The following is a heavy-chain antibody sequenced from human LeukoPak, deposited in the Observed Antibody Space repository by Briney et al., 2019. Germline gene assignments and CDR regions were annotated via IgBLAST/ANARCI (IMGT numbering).Heavy chain of an antibody. D-gene: IGHD3-3*01. J-gene: IGHJ4*02. CDR1: GVSISSYY. Sequence: PSETLSLTCTVSGVSISSYYWSWIRQPPGKGLEWIGYIYYSGSTNYNPSLKSRVTISVDTSKNQFSLKLSSVTAADTAVYYCARGGIFGVVKKIKNYFDYWGQGTLVTVSS. CDR2: IYYSGST. V-gene: IGHV4-59*12. CDR3: ARGGIFGVVKKIKNYFDY.